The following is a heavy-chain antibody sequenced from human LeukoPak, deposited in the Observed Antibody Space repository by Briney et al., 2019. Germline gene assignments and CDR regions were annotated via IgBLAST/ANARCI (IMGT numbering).Heavy chain of an antibody. CDR3: ARHLTYGGWNS. J-gene: IGHJ4*02. V-gene: IGHV3-74*01. D-gene: IGHD4-23*01. CDR1: GCTFSSYW. CDR2: INSYGSSA. Sequence: PGGSLRLSCAASGCTFSSYWMQWGRQAPGKGLVWVTRINSYGSSASYADSVKGRFTISRDNAKNTLFLQMNSLRAEETAVYYCARHLTYGGWNSWGQGTLVTVSS.